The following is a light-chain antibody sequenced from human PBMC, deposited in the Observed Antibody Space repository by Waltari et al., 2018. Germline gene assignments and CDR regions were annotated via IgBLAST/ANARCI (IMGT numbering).Light chain of an antibody. Sequence: EIVMTQSPATLSVSTGERATLPCRASQSISNNLAWYQQKPREAPRPLIYGASTRAPGIPARFSGSGCGTEFTLTISSLQYEDFAVNYCQQYNNWPPGTFGQGTKVEIK. V-gene: IGKV3-15*01. J-gene: IGKJ1*01. CDR2: GAS. CDR1: QSISNN. CDR3: QQYNNWPPGT.